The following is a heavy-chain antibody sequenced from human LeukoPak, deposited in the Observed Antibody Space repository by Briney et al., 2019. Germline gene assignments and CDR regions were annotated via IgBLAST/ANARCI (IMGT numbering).Heavy chain of an antibody. Sequence: SETLSLTCTVSGGSISSYYWSWIRQPPGKGLEWIGYIYYGGSTNYNPSLKSRVTISVDTSKNQFSLKLSSVTAADTAVYYCARGIAGSGDNWFDPWGQGTLVTVSS. J-gene: IGHJ5*02. V-gene: IGHV4-59*01. CDR1: GGSISSYY. D-gene: IGHD3-10*01. CDR3: ARGIAGSGDNWFDP. CDR2: IYYGGST.